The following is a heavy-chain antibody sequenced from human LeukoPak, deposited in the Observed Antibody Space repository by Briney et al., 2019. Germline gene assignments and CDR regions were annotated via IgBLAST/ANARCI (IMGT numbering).Heavy chain of an antibody. D-gene: IGHD3-10*01. CDR2: IKQDGSVK. V-gene: IGHV3-7*01. CDR1: GFTFSSYA. J-gene: IGHJ5*02. Sequence: PGGSLKLSCGASGFTFSSYAMSWVRQAPGKGLEWVATIKQDGSVKYYMDSMKGRFIISRDNAKNSLHLHMNSLRAEDTAVYYCVKPYYFSSGSLTWDQGTLVTVPS. CDR3: VKPYYFSSGSLT.